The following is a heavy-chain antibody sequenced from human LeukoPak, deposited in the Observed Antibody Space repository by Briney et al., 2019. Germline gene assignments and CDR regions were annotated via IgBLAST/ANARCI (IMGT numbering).Heavy chain of an antibody. V-gene: IGHV4-30-2*01. CDR3: ARGDNRVLRFLEWPKPFDY. CDR2: IYHSGST. J-gene: IGHJ4*02. D-gene: IGHD3-3*01. Sequence: SQTLSLTCAVSGGSISSGGYSWSWIRQPPGKGLEWIGYIYHSGSTYYNPSLKSRVTISVDTSKNQFSLKLSSVTAADTAVYYCARGDNRVLRFLEWPKPFDYWGQGTLVTVSS. CDR1: GGSISSGGYS.